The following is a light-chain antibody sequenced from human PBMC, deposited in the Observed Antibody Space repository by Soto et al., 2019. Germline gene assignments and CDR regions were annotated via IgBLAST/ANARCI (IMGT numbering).Light chain of an antibody. CDR2: GAS. J-gene: IGKJ1*01. CDR1: QSVSSN. Sequence: EIVVKQSPATLSVSPGERATLSCRASQSVSSNLAWYQQKPGQAPRLLIYGASTRATGIPARFSGSGSGTEFTLTISSLQSEDFAVYYCHQRQSWLRTFGQGAKVDIK. V-gene: IGKV3-15*01. CDR3: HQRQSWLRT.